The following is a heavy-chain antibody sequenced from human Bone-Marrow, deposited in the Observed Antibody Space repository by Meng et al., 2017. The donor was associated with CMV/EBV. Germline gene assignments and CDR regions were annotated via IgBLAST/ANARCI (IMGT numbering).Heavy chain of an antibody. CDR2: ISSSGSTI. J-gene: IGHJ6*02. V-gene: IGHV3-48*04. CDR3: ARGGYCSSASCDYALHHYYGMDV. Sequence: GESLKISCAASGFTFSSYSMNWVRQAPEKGLEWVSYISSSGSTIYYADSVKGRFTISRDNAKNSLYLQMNSLRAEDTAVYYCARGGYCSSASCDYALHHYYGMDVWGQGTTVTVSS. CDR1: GFTFSSYS. D-gene: IGHD2-2*01.